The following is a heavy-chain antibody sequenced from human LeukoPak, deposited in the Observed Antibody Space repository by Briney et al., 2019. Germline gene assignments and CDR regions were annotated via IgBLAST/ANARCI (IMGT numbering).Heavy chain of an antibody. CDR1: GDSVSSNSAA. Sequence: PSQTLSLTCAISGDSVSSNSAAWNWIRQSPSRGLEWLGRTYYRSKWYNDYAVSVKSRITINPDTSKNQFSLQLNSVTPEDTAVYYCARGYMISGWYIYYFDYWGQGTLVTVSS. CDR2: TYYRSKWYN. D-gene: IGHD6-19*01. V-gene: IGHV6-1*01. J-gene: IGHJ4*02. CDR3: ARGYMISGWYIYYFDY.